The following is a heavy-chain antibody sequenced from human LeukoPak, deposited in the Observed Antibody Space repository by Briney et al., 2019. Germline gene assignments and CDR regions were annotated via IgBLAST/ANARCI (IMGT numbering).Heavy chain of an antibody. CDR2: INPNSGGT. V-gene: IGHV1-2*02. J-gene: IGHJ4*02. CDR3: ARERYSYREHPKLFDY. CDR1: GYTFTGYY. D-gene: IGHD5-18*01. Sequence: ASVKVSCKASGYTFTGYYMHWVRQAPGQGLEWMGWINPNSGGTNYAQKFQGRVTMTRDTSISTAYMELSRLRSDDTAVYYCARERYSYREHPKLFDYWGQGTLVTVSS.